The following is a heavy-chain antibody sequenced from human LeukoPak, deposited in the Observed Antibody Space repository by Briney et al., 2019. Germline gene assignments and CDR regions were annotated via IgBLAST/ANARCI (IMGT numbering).Heavy chain of an antibody. CDR2: VYSSGTT. CDR3: ARHGKTWFGEYPRPYKWFDL. Sequence: SETLPLICTVSGDSVGRDFWSWIRQPPGKGLEWVGYVYSSGTTNYSPSLKSRVTISLDTSNNEVSLELSSVTAADTAVYYCARHGKTWFGEYPRPYKWFDLWGQGTPVSVSS. CDR1: GDSVGRDF. J-gene: IGHJ5*02. V-gene: IGHV4-59*08. D-gene: IGHD3-10*01.